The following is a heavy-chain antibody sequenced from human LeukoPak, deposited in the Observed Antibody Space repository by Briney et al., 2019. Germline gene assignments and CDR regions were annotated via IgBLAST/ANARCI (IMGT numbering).Heavy chain of an antibody. CDR3: AREDGGGAFDI. Sequence: SSVKVSCKASGGTFSSYAISWVRQAPGQGLEWMGRIIPILGIANYAQKFQGRVTITADKSTSTAYMELSSLRSEDTAVYYCAREDGGGAFDIWGQGTMVTVSS. D-gene: IGHD4-23*01. CDR2: IIPILGIA. J-gene: IGHJ3*02. CDR1: GGTFSSYA. V-gene: IGHV1-69*04.